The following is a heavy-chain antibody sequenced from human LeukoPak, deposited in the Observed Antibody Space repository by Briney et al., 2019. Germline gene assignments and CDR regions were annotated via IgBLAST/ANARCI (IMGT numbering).Heavy chain of an antibody. J-gene: IGHJ6*02. Sequence: GESLKISCKGSGYSFTSYWIAWVRQMPGTGLEWMGTIYPSDSDTRYSPSFLGQVTISADKSISTAYLQWSSLRASDTAMYYWARLVSSGYYPEYYYYGMDLWGQGTTVTVSS. CDR2: IYPSDSDT. CDR1: GYSFTSYW. D-gene: IGHD3-22*01. CDR3: ARLVSSGYYPEYYYYGMDL. V-gene: IGHV5-51*01.